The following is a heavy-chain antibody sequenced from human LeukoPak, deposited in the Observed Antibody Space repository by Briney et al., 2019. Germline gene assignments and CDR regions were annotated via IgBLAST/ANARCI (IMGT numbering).Heavy chain of an antibody. D-gene: IGHD5-12*01. CDR1: GFTFSSYA. J-gene: IGHJ4*02. CDR3: ARVGYSGYDYDY. Sequence: GGSLRLSCEASGFTFSSYAMSWVRQAPGKGLEWVSVISGSGDSTYYADSVEGRCTSSRDNSEDALYLQMNSLRAEDTAVYYCARVGYSGYDYDYWGQGTLVTVSS. V-gene: IGHV3-23*01. CDR2: ISGSGDST.